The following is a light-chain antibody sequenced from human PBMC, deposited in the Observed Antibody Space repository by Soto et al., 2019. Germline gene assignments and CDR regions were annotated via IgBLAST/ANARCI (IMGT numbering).Light chain of an antibody. J-gene: IGLJ1*01. CDR2: GDN. Sequence: NFMLTQPHSVSESPGKTVTISCTGSSGSVASNYVHWYQRRPGSAPTIVIYGDNQRPSGVPDRFSGSIDSSSNSASLTISRLKTEDEADYFCQSYDRSSLYVFGTGTKVTDL. V-gene: IGLV6-57*02. CDR1: SGSVASNY. CDR3: QSYDRSSLYV.